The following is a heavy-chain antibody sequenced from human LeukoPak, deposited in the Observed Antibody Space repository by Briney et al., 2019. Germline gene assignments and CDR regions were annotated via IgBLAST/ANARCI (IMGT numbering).Heavy chain of an antibody. D-gene: IGHD2-2*01. CDR2: IYYSGST. CDR1: GGSISSSSYY. CDR3: ARHCSSTSCYVGAFDI. Sequence: PSETLSLTCTVSGGSISSSSYYWGWIRQPPGKGLEWIGSIYYSGSTYYNPSLKSRVTISVDTSKNQFSLKLSSVTAADTAVYYCARHCSSTSCYVGAFDIWGHGTMVTVSS. J-gene: IGHJ3*02. V-gene: IGHV4-39*01.